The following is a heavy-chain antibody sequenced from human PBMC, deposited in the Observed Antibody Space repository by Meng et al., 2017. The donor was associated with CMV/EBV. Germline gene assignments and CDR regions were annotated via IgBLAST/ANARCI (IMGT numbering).Heavy chain of an antibody. D-gene: IGHD3-3*01. CDR2: IKSKTEGGKT. CDR1: GFTLHNPW. J-gene: IGHJ4*02. Sequence: ESPKISLSAPGFTLHNPWMSRGRQASGKGPEGVGRIKSKTEGGKTDYAAHGKGRFPISRDDSKNTPYLQMNSLKTEDTAVYYCTTDPTFLYYDFWSGYYTDYWGQGTLVTVSS. V-gene: IGHV3-15*01. CDR3: TTDPTFLYYDFWSGYYTDY.